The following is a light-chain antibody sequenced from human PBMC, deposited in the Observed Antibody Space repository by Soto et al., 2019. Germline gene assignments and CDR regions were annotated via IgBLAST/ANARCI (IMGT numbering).Light chain of an antibody. CDR1: QSIATN. CDR2: DAS. CDR3: QHRREWPPGAS. V-gene: IGKV3-11*01. Sequence: EIVLTQSPAILSLSPGEGATLSCRASQSIATNLAWYQQKPGQPPRLLIYDASDRATGIPARFSGSGSGADFTLTISSLEPEDVAVYYCQHRREWPPGASFGGGTMVEI. J-gene: IGKJ4*01.